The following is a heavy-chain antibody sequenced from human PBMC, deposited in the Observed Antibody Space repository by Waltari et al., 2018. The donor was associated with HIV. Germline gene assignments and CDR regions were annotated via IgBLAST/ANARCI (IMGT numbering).Heavy chain of an antibody. CDR3: AHSLGTGAVYFDY. CDR1: GFSLNTIGVR. D-gene: IGHD2-8*01. V-gene: IGHV2-5*01. Sequence: QITLKESGPALVKPTATLTLTCSFSGFSLNTIGVRVGWVRPPPGKALEWLVIIYWHDEKRYSPSLDRRLSITKDTDKNQVVVRMTDMDPVDTATNFCAHSLGTGAVYFDYWGQGTLVAVSS. J-gene: IGHJ4*02. CDR2: IYWHDEK.